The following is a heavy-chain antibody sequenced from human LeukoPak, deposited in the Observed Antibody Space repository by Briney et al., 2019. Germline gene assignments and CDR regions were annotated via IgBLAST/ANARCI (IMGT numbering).Heavy chain of an antibody. CDR2: IHSGGAT. CDR3: ARGRGYGAYDWNDY. J-gene: IGHJ4*02. V-gene: IGHV3-53*01. CDR1: GFPVSNNY. Sequence: GGSLRLSCAASGFPVSNNYMSWGRQAPGKGLEWVSVIHSGGATYYADSVKGRFTISRDNSKNTLYLQMNTLRAEDTAVYYCARGRGYGAYDWNDYWGQGTLVTVSS. D-gene: IGHD5-12*01.